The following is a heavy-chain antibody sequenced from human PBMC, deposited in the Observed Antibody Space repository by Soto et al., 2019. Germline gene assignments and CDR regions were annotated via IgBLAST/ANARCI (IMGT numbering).Heavy chain of an antibody. CDR2: ISAYNGNT. D-gene: IGHD3-10*01. Sequence: SVQLSCQASGYIAPRKVISWVRQAPGQGLEWMGWISAYNGNTNYAQKLQGRVTMTTDTSTSTAYMELRSLRSDDTAVYYCARQKGFQASGSDGFWFDPWGQ. CDR1: GYIAPRKV. J-gene: IGHJ5*02. V-gene: IGHV1-18*01. CDR3: ARQKGFQASGSDGFWFDP.